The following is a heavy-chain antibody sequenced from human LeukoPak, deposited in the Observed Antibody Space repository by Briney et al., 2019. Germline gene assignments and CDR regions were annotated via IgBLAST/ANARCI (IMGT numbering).Heavy chain of an antibody. Sequence: SGTLSLTCAVSGGSISSSNWWSWVRQPPGKGLEWIGETYHSGSTNYNPSLKSRVTISVDKSKNQFSLKLSSVTAADTAVYYCARAIQLWPTYYFDYWGQGTLVTVSS. J-gene: IGHJ4*02. CDR1: GGSISSSNW. D-gene: IGHD5-18*01. CDR2: TYHSGST. V-gene: IGHV4-4*02. CDR3: ARAIQLWPTYYFDY.